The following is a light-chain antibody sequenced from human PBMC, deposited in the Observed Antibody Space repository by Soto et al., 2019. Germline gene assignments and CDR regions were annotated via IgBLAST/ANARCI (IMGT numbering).Light chain of an antibody. J-gene: IGKJ1*01. CDR2: KAS. CDR1: QSSSNW. V-gene: IGKV1-5*03. Sequence: DIQMTQSPSTLSASVGYRVTITCRANQSSSNWLAWYQKKPGKVPKLLIYKASNLDYGVPSRFSGSGSGTEFTLTISSLQPDDFATYYCQQYNSYSWTFGQGTKVEAK. CDR3: QQYNSYSWT.